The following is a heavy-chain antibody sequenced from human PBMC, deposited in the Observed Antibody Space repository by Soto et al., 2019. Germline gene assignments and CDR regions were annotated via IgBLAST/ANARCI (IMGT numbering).Heavy chain of an antibody. CDR3: ARVGVDVPGYYYYMDV. J-gene: IGHJ6*03. CDR1: GFTFSSYW. D-gene: IGHD2-21*01. V-gene: IGHV3-74*01. CDR2: INSDGSST. Sequence: GGSLRLSCAASGFTFSSYWMHWVRQAPGKGLVWVSRINSDGSSTSYADSVKGRFTISRDNAKNTLYLQMNSLRAEDTAVYYCARVGVDVPGYYYYMDVWGKGTTVTVSS.